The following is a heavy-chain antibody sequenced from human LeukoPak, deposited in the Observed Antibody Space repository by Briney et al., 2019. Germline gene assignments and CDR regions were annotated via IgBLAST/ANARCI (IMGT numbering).Heavy chain of an antibody. Sequence: SETLSLTCTVSGGSISTYYWSWIRQPPGKGREGIGYIYYSGNSNYNSSLKSRVTISVDTSKNQFSLKLSSVTAADTAVYYCAGLGASGNGYLSWFDPWGQGTLVTVSS. J-gene: IGHJ5*02. V-gene: IGHV4-59*01. D-gene: IGHD3-22*01. CDR1: GGSISTYY. CDR2: IYYSGNS. CDR3: AGLGASGNGYLSWFDP.